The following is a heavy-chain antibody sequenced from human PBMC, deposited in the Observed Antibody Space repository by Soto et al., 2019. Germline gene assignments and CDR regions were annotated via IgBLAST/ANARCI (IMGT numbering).Heavy chain of an antibody. D-gene: IGHD1-1*01. J-gene: IGHJ5*02. CDR2: INAGNGET. V-gene: IGHV1-3*01. CDR1: GYTFNKYG. CDR3: ARDSERVQVPSTGWFDP. Sequence: QVHLVQSGAEVKKPGASVKVSCEASGYTFNKYGIHWVRQAPGQRLEWMGWINAGNGETKYSQKFQGRVTITRDTSVSTIYMELSSLRSEDTSVYYCARDSERVQVPSTGWFDPWGQGTVVTVSS.